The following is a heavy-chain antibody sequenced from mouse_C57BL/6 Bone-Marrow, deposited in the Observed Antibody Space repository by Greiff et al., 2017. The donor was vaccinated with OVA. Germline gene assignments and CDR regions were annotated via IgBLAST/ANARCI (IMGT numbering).Heavy chain of an antibody. CDR2: INPNNGGT. Sequence: EVQLQQSGPELVKPGASVKISCKASGYTFTDYYMNWVKQSHGKSLEWIGDINPNNGGTSYNQKFKGKATLTVDKSSSTAYMELRSLTSEDSAVYYCARSPLGPRGQGTLVTVSA. J-gene: IGHJ3*01. CDR3: ARSPLGP. CDR1: GYTFTDYY. V-gene: IGHV1-26*01. D-gene: IGHD4-1*01.